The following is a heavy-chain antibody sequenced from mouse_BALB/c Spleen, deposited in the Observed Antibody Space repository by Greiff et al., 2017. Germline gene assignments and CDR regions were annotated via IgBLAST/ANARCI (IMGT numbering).Heavy chain of an antibody. J-gene: IGHJ4*01. Sequence: EVKLVESGGGLVKPGGSLKLSCAASGFTFSSYAMSWVRQSPEKRLEWVAEISSGGSYTYYPDTVTGRFTISRDNAKNTLYLEMSSLRSEDTAMYYCARSTRHAMDYWGQGTSVTVSS. V-gene: IGHV5-9-4*01. CDR3: ARSTRHAMDY. CDR2: ISSGGSYT. CDR1: GFTFSSYA.